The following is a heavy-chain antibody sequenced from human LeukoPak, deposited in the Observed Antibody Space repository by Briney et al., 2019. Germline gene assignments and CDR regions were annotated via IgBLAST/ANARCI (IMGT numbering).Heavy chain of an antibody. V-gene: IGHV1-8*02. D-gene: IGHD1-26*01. Sequence: GASVKVSCKASGGTFSSYAISWVRQAPGQGLEWMGWMNPNSGNTGYAQKFQGRVTMTRNTSISTAYMELSSLRSEDTAVYYCARWVPQGGSYNDYWGQGTLVTVSS. CDR1: GGTFSSYA. CDR2: MNPNSGNT. CDR3: ARWVPQGGSYNDY. J-gene: IGHJ4*02.